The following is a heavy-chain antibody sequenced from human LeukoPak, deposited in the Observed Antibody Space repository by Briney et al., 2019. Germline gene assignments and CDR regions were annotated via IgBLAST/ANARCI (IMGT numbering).Heavy chain of an antibody. J-gene: IGHJ5*02. CDR3: ARSRGEWELDP. Sequence: ASVKVSCKGSGYTFTSYGISWVRQAPGQGLEWMGIINPSGGSTSYAQKFQGRVTMTRDTSTSTVYMELSSLRSEDTAVYYCARSRGEWELDPWGQGTLVTVSS. D-gene: IGHD1-26*01. CDR1: GYTFTSYG. CDR2: INPSGGST. V-gene: IGHV1-46*01.